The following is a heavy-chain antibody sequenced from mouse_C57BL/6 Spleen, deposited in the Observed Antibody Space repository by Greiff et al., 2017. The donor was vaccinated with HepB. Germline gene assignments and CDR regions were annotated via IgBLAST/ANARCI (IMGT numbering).Heavy chain of an antibody. CDR3: ARAAGHRPRPFDV. D-gene: IGHD3-1*01. J-gene: IGHJ1*03. CDR1: GYTFTSYW. V-gene: IGHV1-69*01. Sequence: QVQLQQPGAELVMPGASVKLSCKASGYTFTSYWMHWVKQRPGQGLEWIGEIDPSDSYTNYNQKFKGKSTLTVDKSSSPAYMQLSSLTSEDSAVCYCARAAGHRPRPFDVWGTGTTVTVSS. CDR2: IDPSDSYT.